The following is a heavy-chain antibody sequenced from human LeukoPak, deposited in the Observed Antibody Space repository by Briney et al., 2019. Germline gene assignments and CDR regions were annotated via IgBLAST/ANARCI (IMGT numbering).Heavy chain of an antibody. CDR3: ATKTTYNWNAEGYDWFDP. D-gene: IGHD1-20*01. J-gene: IGHJ5*02. V-gene: IGHV4-34*01. CDR1: GGSFSGYY. CDR2: INHSGST. Sequence: PSETLSLTCAVYGGSFSGYYWSWIRQPPGKGLEWIGEINHSGSTNYNPSLKSRVTISVDTSKNQFSLKLSSVTAADTAVYYCATKTTYNWNAEGYDWFDPWGQGTLVTVSS.